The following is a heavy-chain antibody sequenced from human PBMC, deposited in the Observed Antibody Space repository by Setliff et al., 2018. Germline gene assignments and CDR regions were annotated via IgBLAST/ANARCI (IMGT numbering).Heavy chain of an antibody. D-gene: IGHD6-19*01. V-gene: IGHV3-74*01. Sequence: VGSLRLSCAASGFTFDDYAMHWVRQAPGKGLVWVSRINSDGSSTSYADSVKGRITISRDNAENTLYLQMNSLRAEDTALYYCAKDGIAVAGTGKFDYWGQGTLVTVSS. CDR1: GFTFDDYA. CDR2: INSDGSST. CDR3: AKDGIAVAGTGKFDY. J-gene: IGHJ4*02.